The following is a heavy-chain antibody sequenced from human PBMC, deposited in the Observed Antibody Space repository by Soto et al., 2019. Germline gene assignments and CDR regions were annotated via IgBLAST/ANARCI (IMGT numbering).Heavy chain of an antibody. D-gene: IGHD2-21*02. V-gene: IGHV4-59*01. CDR3: ARDLWGYCGADCYPLDV. CDR1: GGSISSYY. Sequence: SETLSLTCTVSGGSISSYYXSWIRQPPGKGLEWIGYMYNTGSTIYNPSLKSRVTISVDTSKNQFSLKLNSVTAADTAVYYCARDLWGYCGADCYPLDVWGQGTTVTVSS. J-gene: IGHJ6*02. CDR2: MYNTGST.